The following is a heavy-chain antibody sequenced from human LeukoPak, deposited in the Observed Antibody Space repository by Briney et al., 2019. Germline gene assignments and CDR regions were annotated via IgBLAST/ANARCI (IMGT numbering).Heavy chain of an antibody. D-gene: IGHD2-2*01. V-gene: IGHV3-30-3*01. CDR2: ISYDGSNK. CDR3: ARARVRNQLLLLGDY. CDR1: GFTFSSYA. J-gene: IGHJ4*02. Sequence: GGSLRLSCAASGFTFSSYAMHWVRQAPGKGLEWVAVISYDGSNKYYADSVKGRFTISRDNSKNTLYPQMSSLRAEDTAVYYCARARVRNQLLLLGDYWGQGTLVTVSS.